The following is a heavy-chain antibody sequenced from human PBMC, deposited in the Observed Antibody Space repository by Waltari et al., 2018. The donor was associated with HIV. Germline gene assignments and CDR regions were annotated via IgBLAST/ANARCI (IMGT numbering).Heavy chain of an antibody. CDR1: GGSFSGYY. Sequence: QVQLQQWGAGLLKPSETLSLTCAVYGGSFSGYYWSWIRQPPGTGLEWIGEINHSGSTNYNPSLKSRVTISVDTSKNQFSLKLSSVTAADTAVYYCARAGIAAAGTILGSCWFDPWGQGTLVTVSS. D-gene: IGHD6-13*01. CDR3: ARAGIAAAGTILGSCWFDP. V-gene: IGHV4-34*01. CDR2: INHSGST. J-gene: IGHJ5*02.